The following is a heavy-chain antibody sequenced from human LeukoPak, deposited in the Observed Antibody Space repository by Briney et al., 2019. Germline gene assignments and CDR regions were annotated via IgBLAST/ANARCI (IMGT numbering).Heavy chain of an antibody. CDR1: GGSISSYY. CDR3: ARAPKAMAGLSTYYFDY. Sequence: PSETLSLTCTVSGGSISSYYWSWIRQPPGKGLEWIGYIYYSGSTNYNPSLKSRVTISVDTSKNQFSLKLSSVTAADTAVYYCARAPKAMAGLSTYYFDYWGQGTLVTVSS. J-gene: IGHJ4*02. CDR2: IYYSGST. V-gene: IGHV4-59*01. D-gene: IGHD6-19*01.